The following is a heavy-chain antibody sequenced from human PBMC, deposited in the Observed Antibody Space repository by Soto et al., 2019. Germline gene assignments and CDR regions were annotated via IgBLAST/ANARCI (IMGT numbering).Heavy chain of an antibody. CDR2: INAGNGNT. J-gene: IGHJ6*02. Sequence: QVQLVQSGAEVKKPGASVKVSCKASGYTFTSYAMHWVRQAPGQRLEWMGWINAGNGNTKYSQKFQGRVTITRDTSASTAYMELSSLRSEDTAVYYCARRLSSGASLGAYYGMDVWGQGTTVTVSS. D-gene: IGHD3-22*01. CDR1: GYTFTSYA. CDR3: ARRLSSGASLGAYYGMDV. V-gene: IGHV1-3*01.